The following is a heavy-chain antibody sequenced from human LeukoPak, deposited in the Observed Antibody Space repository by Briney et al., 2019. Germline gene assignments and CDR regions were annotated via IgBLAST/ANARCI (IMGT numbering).Heavy chain of an antibody. CDR1: GFSFSDYA. Sequence: PGGSLRLSCAASGFSFSDYAMSWVRQAPGKGLEWVSAITGPGEGTWYADSVQGRFTTSRDNSKNTLYLQMNSLRAEDTAVYFCAKRMYGWYQIDYWGQGTLVTVSS. J-gene: IGHJ4*02. CDR2: ITGPGEGT. V-gene: IGHV3-23*01. D-gene: IGHD6-19*01. CDR3: AKRMYGWYQIDY.